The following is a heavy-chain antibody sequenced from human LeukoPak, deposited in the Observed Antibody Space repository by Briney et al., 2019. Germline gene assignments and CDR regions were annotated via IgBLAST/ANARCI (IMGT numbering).Heavy chain of an antibody. CDR2: IKQDGSEK. CDR1: GFTFSRYW. V-gene: IGHV3-7*01. D-gene: IGHD3-16*02. CDR3: ARAMITFGGVIDY. Sequence: TGGSLRLSCAASGFTFSRYWMIWVRQAPGKGLEWVANIKQDGSEKYYVDSVKGRFTISRDNAKNSLYLQMNSLRAEDTAVYYCARAMITFGGVIDYWGQGTLVTVSS. J-gene: IGHJ4*02.